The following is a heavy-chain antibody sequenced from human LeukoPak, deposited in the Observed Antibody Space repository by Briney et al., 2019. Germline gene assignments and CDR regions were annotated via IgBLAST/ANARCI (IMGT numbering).Heavy chain of an antibody. CDR1: RFTFSSYP. V-gene: IGHV3-30-3*01. Sequence: PGGSLRLSCAASRFTFSSYPMHWVRQAPGKGLEWVAVISYDGSNKYYADSVKGRFTISRDNSKNTLYLQMNSLRAEDTAVYYCFVTGAVVNWFDPWGQGTLVTVSS. D-gene: IGHD1-20*01. CDR2: ISYDGSNK. CDR3: FVTGAVVNWFDP. J-gene: IGHJ5*02.